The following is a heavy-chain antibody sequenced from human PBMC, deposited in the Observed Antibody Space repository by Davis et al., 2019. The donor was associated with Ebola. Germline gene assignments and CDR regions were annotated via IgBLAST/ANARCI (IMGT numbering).Heavy chain of an antibody. V-gene: IGHV3-74*01. CDR3: ARDGIATFGKVKYYYGMDV. Sequence: GESLKISCAASGFTVSSNYMSWVRQAPGKGLVWVSRIKSDGSTIYADSVKGRFTISRDNAKNTLYLQMNGLRVEDTAVYYCARDGIATFGKVKYYYGMDVWGKGTTVTVSS. CDR1: GFTVSSNY. D-gene: IGHD6-13*01. CDR2: IKSDGST. J-gene: IGHJ6*04.